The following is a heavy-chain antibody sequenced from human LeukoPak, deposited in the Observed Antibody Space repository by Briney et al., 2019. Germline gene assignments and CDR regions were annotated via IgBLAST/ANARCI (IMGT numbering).Heavy chain of an antibody. CDR1: GFTVSSNS. V-gene: IGHV3-53*01. CDR2: IYSDNT. Sequence: PGGSLRLSCTVSGFTVSSNSMSWVRQAPGKGLEWVSFIYSDNTHYSDSVKGRFTISRDNSKNTLYLQMNSLRAEDTAVYYCARSRPAAGSIDYWGQGTLLTVSS. D-gene: IGHD6-13*01. CDR3: ARSRPAAGSIDY. J-gene: IGHJ4*02.